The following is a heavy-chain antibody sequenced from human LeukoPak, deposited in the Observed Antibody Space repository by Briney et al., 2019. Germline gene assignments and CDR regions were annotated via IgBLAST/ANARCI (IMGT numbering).Heavy chain of an antibody. CDR3: ARDMGPHLWAGGFDM. CDR1: GFTVSSNY. Sequence: PGGSLRLSCAASGFTVSSNYMSWVRQAPGKGLEWVSVIYSGGSTYYADSVKGRFTISRDNAKNSKNSLYLQMNSLRAEDTALYYCARDMGPHLWAGGFDMWGQGTMVTVSS. V-gene: IGHV3-53*05. CDR2: IYSGGST. D-gene: IGHD3-3*02. J-gene: IGHJ3*02.